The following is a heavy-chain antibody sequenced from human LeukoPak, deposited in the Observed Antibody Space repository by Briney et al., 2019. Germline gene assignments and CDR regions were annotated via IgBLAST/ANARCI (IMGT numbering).Heavy chain of an antibody. CDR2: ISSSSSYI. D-gene: IGHD6-13*01. V-gene: IGHV3-21*01. Sequence: GGSLRLSCATSGFTFINFAMNWVRQAPGKGLEWVSSISSSSSYIYYADSVKGRFTISRDNAKNSLYLQMNSLRAEDTAVYYCARDLWGSSSFDYWGQGTLVTVSS. J-gene: IGHJ4*02. CDR1: GFTFINFA. CDR3: ARDLWGSSSFDY.